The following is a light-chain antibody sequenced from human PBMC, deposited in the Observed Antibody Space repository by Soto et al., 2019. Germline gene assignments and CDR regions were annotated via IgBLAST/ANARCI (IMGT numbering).Light chain of an antibody. Sequence: LVMPQSPATLSVSPGERATLSCRARQSVTTNMAWYQQKPGQAPRLLIYGASTRATGIPARFSGSGSGTDFTLTISSLQSEDFAVYYCQQYNNWPPWTFGQGTKVDIK. V-gene: IGKV3-15*01. CDR3: QQYNNWPPWT. CDR2: GAS. J-gene: IGKJ1*01. CDR1: QSVTTN.